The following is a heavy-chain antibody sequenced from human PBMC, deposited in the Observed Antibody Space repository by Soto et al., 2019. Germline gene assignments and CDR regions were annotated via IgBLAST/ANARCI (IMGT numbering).Heavy chain of an antibody. D-gene: IGHD2-15*01. V-gene: IGHV1-2*02. CDR2: INPNSGGT. CDR3: ARDLAVVVAATPPRGMDV. J-gene: IGHJ6*02. CDR1: GYTFTGYC. Sequence: GASVKVSCKASGYTFTGYCMHWVRQAPGQGLEWMGWINPNSGGTNYAQKFQGRVTMTRDTSISTAYMELSRLRSDDTAVYYCARDLAVVVAATPPRGMDVWGQGTTVTVSS.